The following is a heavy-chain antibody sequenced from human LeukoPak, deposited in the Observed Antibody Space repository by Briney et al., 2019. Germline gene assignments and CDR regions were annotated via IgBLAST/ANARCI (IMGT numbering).Heavy chain of an antibody. Sequence: GKSLRLSCAGSGFTFSGYGMHWVRQAPGKGLEWVTGIAYDGSRKHYADSVRGRFTISRDNSRNTMDLQMNSLRVEDTAVYHCTRYDSSRFDPWGQGTLVIVSS. CDR1: GFTFSGYG. D-gene: IGHD3-3*01. V-gene: IGHV3-30*03. J-gene: IGHJ5*02. CDR3: TRYDSSRFDP. CDR2: IAYDGSRK.